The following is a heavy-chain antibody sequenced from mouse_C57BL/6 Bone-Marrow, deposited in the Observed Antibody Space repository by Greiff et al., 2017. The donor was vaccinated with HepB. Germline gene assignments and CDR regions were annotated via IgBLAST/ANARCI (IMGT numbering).Heavy chain of an antibody. Sequence: EVQLQQSGPELVKPGASVKISCKASGYTFTDYYMNWVKQSHGKSLEWIGDINPNNGGTSYNQKFKGKATLTVDKSSSTAYMELRSLTSEDSAVYYCARTGIYYGSHWYFDVWGTGTTVTVSS. CDR2: INPNNGGT. J-gene: IGHJ1*03. CDR1: GYTFTDYY. V-gene: IGHV1-26*01. D-gene: IGHD2-1*01. CDR3: ARTGIYYGSHWYFDV.